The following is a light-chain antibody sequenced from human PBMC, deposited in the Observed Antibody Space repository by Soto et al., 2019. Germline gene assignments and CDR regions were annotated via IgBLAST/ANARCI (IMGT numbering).Light chain of an antibody. Sequence: EIVMTQSPATLSVSPGERATLSCRASQSVSSNLAWYQQKPGQAPRLLIYGASTRATGIPARFSGSGSGTKFTLTISSLQSEDVAVYYCQQYNNWPLPFGGGTKVEIK. CDR1: QSVSSN. J-gene: IGKJ4*01. CDR3: QQYNNWPLP. V-gene: IGKV3-15*01. CDR2: GAS.